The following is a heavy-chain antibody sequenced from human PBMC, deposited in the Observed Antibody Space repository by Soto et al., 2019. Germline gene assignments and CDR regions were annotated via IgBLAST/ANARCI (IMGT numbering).Heavy chain of an antibody. CDR3: ARKDRIQLWLRYYYYGMDV. CDR1: GFTFSSYA. CDR2: ISYDGSKK. Sequence: QVQLVESGGGVVQPGRSLRLSCAASGFTFSSYAMHWVRQAPGKGLVWVAVISYDGSKKYYADSVKGRFTISRDNSKNTLYLQMNSLRAEDTAVYYCARKDRIQLWLRYYYYGMDVWGQGTTVTVSS. V-gene: IGHV3-30-3*01. D-gene: IGHD5-18*01. J-gene: IGHJ6*02.